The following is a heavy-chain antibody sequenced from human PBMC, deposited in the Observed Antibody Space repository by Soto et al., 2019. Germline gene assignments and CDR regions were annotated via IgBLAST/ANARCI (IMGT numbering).Heavy chain of an antibody. CDR2: ISGSGGST. CDR1: GFTFSSYA. J-gene: IGHJ4*02. Sequence: GGSLRLSCAASGFTFSSYAMSWVRKAPGKGLEWVSAISGSGGSTYYADSVKGRFTISRDNSKNTLYLQMNSLRAEDTAVYYCAKGFDWLLSFDYWGQGTLVTVSS. V-gene: IGHV3-23*01. CDR3: AKGFDWLLSFDY. D-gene: IGHD3-9*01.